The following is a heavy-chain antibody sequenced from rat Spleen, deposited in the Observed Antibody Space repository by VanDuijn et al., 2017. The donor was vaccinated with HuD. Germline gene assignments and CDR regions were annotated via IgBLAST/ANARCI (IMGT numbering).Heavy chain of an antibody. CDR1: GFTFSNYG. Sequence: EVQLVESGGGLVQPGRSLKLSCAASGFTFSNYGMAWVRQAPTTGLEWVATISYDGSSTYYRDSVQGRFTISRDKEKSTRYLQMDSLRSEDTATYYCARQSSSIPYYWYFDFWGPGTMVTVSS. CDR2: ISYDGSST. J-gene: IGHJ1*01. CDR3: ARQSSSIPYYWYFDF. D-gene: IGHD1-2*01. V-gene: IGHV5-29*01.